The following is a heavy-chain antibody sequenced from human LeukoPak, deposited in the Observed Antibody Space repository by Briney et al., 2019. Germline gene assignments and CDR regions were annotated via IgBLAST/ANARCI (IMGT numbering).Heavy chain of an antibody. CDR1: GFTFSTYW. CDR3: AKQRGNTGSYDNRPY. D-gene: IGHD3-9*01. V-gene: IGHV3-23*01. J-gene: IGHJ4*02. Sequence: GGSLRLSCAASGFTFSTYWMSWVRQAPGKGLVWVSSISGSGAATYYADSVKGRFTISRDNSRNTLYLQLSSLRAEDTAIYYCAKQRGNTGSYDNRPYWGQGTLVTVSS. CDR2: ISGSGAAT.